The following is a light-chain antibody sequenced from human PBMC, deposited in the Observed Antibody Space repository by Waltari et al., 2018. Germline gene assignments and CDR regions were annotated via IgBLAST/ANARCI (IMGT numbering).Light chain of an antibody. CDR3: QQYGNSPRT. V-gene: IGKV3-20*01. Sequence: ETVLTQSPGTLSLSPGERATLSCRASQSVTTRHLAWYQQKPGQAPRLLSYGASSRATGIPDRFSGSGSGTDFTLTITRLEPEDFAVYYCQQYGNSPRTFGQGTEVEIK. CDR2: GAS. CDR1: QSVTTRH. J-gene: IGKJ1*01.